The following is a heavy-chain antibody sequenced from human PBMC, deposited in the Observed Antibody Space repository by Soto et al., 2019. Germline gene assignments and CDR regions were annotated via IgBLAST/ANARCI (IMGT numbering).Heavy chain of an antibody. Sequence: SSETLSLTCTVSGGSISSSSYYWGWIRQPPGKGLEWIGSIYYSGSTYYNPSLKSRATISVDTSKNQFSLKLSSVTAADTAVYYCATVSWGGSGWYPYYYYGMDVWGQGTTVTVSS. CDR3: ATVSWGGSGWYPYYYYGMDV. V-gene: IGHV4-39*01. CDR1: GGSISSSSYY. J-gene: IGHJ6*02. CDR2: IYYSGST. D-gene: IGHD6-19*01.